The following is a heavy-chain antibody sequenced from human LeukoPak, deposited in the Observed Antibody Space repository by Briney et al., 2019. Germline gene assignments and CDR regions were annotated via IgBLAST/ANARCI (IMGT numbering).Heavy chain of an antibody. CDR1: GFTFSIYG. V-gene: IGHV3-23*01. Sequence: GGSLRLSCAASGFTFSIYGMTWVRQAPGRGLEWVSGVSGSGDSTYYADSVKGRFTISRDNSKNTLYLQMNSLRAEDTAIYFCAKDFRYCGGGNCYGWFDPWGQGTLVTVSS. CDR3: AKDFRYCGGGNCYGWFDP. CDR2: VSGSGDST. J-gene: IGHJ5*02. D-gene: IGHD2-15*01.